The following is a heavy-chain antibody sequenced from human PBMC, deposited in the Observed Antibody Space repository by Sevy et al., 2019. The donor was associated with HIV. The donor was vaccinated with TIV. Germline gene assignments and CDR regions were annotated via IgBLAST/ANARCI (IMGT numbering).Heavy chain of an antibody. Sequence: GGPLRLSCAASGFTFSTYAMSWVRQAPGKGLEWVSTVSGSGGSTYYADSVKGRFTISRDNSKNTLYLQMNSLRAEDTAVYYCAKTGRVPWDYWGQGTLVTVSS. CDR2: VSGSGGST. J-gene: IGHJ4*02. CDR1: GFTFSTYA. CDR3: AKTGRVPWDY. V-gene: IGHV3-23*01.